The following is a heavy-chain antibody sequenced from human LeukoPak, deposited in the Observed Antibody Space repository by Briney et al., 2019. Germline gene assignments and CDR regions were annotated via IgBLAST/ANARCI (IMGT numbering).Heavy chain of an antibody. Sequence: SVKVSYKASGYTFTSYYMHWVRQAPGQGLEWMGGIIPIFGTANYAQKFQGRVTITADESTSTAYMELSSLRSEDTAVYYCASEYRDWYFDLWGRGTLVTVSS. D-gene: IGHD3-10*01. V-gene: IGHV1-69*13. CDR3: ASEYRDWYFDL. CDR1: GYTFTSYY. J-gene: IGHJ2*01. CDR2: IIPIFGTA.